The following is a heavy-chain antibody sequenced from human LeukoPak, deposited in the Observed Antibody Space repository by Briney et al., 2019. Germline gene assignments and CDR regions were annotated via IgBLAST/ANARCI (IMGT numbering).Heavy chain of an antibody. CDR1: GFTFSSYA. V-gene: IGHV3-23*01. CDR3: AKENRRYCGGDCYENWFDP. J-gene: IGHJ5*02. Sequence: GGSLRLSCAASGFTFSSYAMSWVRQAPGKGLEWVSAISGSGGSTHYADSVKGRFTISRDNAKKSLYLQMNSLRAEDTALYYCAKENRRYCGGDCYENWFDPWGQGTLVTVSS. CDR2: ISGSGGST. D-gene: IGHD2-21*02.